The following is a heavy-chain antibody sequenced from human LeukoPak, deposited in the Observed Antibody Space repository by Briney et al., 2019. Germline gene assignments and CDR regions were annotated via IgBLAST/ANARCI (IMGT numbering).Heavy chain of an antibody. CDR1: GFTFSTYA. CDR3: AKASQGYTSSSYAY. CDR2: ISGLSGST. J-gene: IGHJ4*02. V-gene: IGHV3-23*01. D-gene: IGHD6-13*01. Sequence: GGSLRLSGAASGFTFSTYAMSWVRQAPGKGLEWVSGISGLSGSTYYADSVKGRFTVSRDNSKSTLYLQMNSLRAEDTAVYYCAKASQGYTSSSYAYWGQGTLVTVSS.